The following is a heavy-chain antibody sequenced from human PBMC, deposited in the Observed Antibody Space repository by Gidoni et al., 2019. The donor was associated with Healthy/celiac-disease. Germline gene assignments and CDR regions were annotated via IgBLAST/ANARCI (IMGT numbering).Heavy chain of an antibody. CDR1: GFTFNTYA. CDR3: AKGGGSGSYYQGHFDY. V-gene: IGHV3-23*01. Sequence: EVQLLESGGGLVQHGGSLRLSCAASGFTFNTYAVSWVRQAPGKGLEWVSAISGSGGYIYYAASVKGRFSISRDNSKNMLYLQMNSLRAEDTAVYYCAKGGGSGSYYQGHFDYWGQGTLVTVSS. J-gene: IGHJ4*02. CDR2: ISGSGGYI. D-gene: IGHD3-10*01.